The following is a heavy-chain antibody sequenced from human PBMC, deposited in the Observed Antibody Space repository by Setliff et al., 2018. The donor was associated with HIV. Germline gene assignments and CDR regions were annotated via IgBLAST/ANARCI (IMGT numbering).Heavy chain of an antibody. V-gene: IGHV4-4*02. CDR1: GGSIGSSNW. D-gene: IGHD3-9*01. J-gene: IGHJ5*02. CDR2: IYHSGST. Sequence: SETLSLTCAVSGGSIGSSNWWSWVRQPPGKGLEWIGEIYHSGSTNYNPSLKSRVTISVDKPKNQFSLKLSSVTAADTAVYYCAREGPGRSFDWLSGFDPWGQGTLVTSPQ. CDR3: AREGPGRSFDWLSGFDP.